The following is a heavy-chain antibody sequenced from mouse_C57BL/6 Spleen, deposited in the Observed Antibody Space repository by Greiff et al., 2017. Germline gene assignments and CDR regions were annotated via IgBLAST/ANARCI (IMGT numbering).Heavy chain of an antibody. CDR1: GYTFTSYW. Sequence: VQLQQPGTELVKPGASVKLSCKASGYTFTSYWMHWVKQRPGQGLEWIGNINPSNGGTNYNEKFKSKATLTVDKSSSTAYMQLSSLTSEDSEVYYCAREIYDGYYVYYAMDYWGQGTSVTVSS. J-gene: IGHJ4*01. CDR2: INPSNGGT. D-gene: IGHD2-3*01. V-gene: IGHV1-53*01. CDR3: AREIYDGYYVYYAMDY.